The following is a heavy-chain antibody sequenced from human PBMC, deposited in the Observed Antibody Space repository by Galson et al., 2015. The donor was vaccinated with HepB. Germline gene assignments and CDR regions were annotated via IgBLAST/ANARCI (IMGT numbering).Heavy chain of an antibody. CDR1: GFTFSTYS. V-gene: IGHV3-48*01. Sequence: LRLSCAASGFTFSTYSMNWVRQAPGKGLEWVSSISGSSSAIYYAVSAKVRFTVSRDNAQNSLYLQMNSLRGGDTAVYYCARGGYCSSTSCSGNCDYWRQGALGTVSS. CDR2: ISGSSSAI. CDR3: ARGGYCSSTSCSGNCDY. D-gene: IGHD2-2*01. J-gene: IGHJ4*02.